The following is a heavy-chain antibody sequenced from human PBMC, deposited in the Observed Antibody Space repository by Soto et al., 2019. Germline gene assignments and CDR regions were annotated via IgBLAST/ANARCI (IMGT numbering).Heavy chain of an antibody. CDR3: ATRDPGHY. CDR2: INPGSGNT. V-gene: IGHV1-3*01. J-gene: IGHJ4*02. CDR1: GYTFSTYT. Sequence: ASVKVSCKAAGYTFSTYTMNWVRQAPLQSLEWMGWINPGSGNTKYSQNFQGRVSITRDTSTSTVYMELTSLRSEDTAVYYCATRDPGHYWGQGTRVTVSS.